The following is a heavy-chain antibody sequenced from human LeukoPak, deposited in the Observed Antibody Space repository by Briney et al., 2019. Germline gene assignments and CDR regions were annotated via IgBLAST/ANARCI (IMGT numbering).Heavy chain of an antibody. V-gene: IGHV4-39*07. J-gene: IGHJ6*03. Sequence: SETLSLTCTVSGGSISSSNYYWGWIRQPPGKGLEWIGNIYYSGSTYYNPSLKSRVTISVDTSKNQFSLKPSSVTAADTAVYYCARVTCSGGSCYSGRVYYYYYMDVWGKGTTVTVSS. CDR3: ARVTCSGGSCYSGRVYYYYYMDV. CDR1: GGSISSSNYY. D-gene: IGHD2-15*01. CDR2: IYYSGST.